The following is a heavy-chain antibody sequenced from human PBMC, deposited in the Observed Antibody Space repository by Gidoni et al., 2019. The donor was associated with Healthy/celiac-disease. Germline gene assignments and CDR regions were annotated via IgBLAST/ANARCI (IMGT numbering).Heavy chain of an antibody. CDR3: ARSLTYGSGPPHFDY. CDR2: INHSGST. D-gene: IGHD3-10*01. V-gene: IGHV4-34*01. Sequence: QVQLQQWGAGLLKPSETLSLTCAVYGGSFSGYYWSWIRQPPGKGREWIGEINHSGSTNYNPSLKSRVTISVDTSKNQFSLKLSSVTAADTAVYYCARSLTYGSGPPHFDYWGQGTLVTVSS. CDR1: GGSFSGYY. J-gene: IGHJ4*02.